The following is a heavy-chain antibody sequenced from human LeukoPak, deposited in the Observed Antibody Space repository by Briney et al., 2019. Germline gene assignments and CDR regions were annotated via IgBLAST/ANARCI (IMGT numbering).Heavy chain of an antibody. CDR2: ISSSGSTI. D-gene: IGHD1-1*01. CDR1: GFTFSSYE. CDR3: ARIVQLERGFDY. Sequence: GGSLRLSCAASGFTFSSYEMNWVRQAPGKGLEWVSYISSSGSTIYYADSVKGRFTISRDNAKNSLYLQMNSLRAEDTAAYYCARIVQLERGFDYWGQGTLVTVSS. J-gene: IGHJ4*02. V-gene: IGHV3-48*03.